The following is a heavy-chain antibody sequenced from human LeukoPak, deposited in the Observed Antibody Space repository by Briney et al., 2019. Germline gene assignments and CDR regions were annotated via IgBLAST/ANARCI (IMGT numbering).Heavy chain of an antibody. CDR3: ARAIAARPLGQYYFDY. CDR1: AFTLGDWY. J-gene: IGHJ4*02. V-gene: IGHV3-11*01. CDR2: ISNIGTTT. D-gene: IGHD6-6*01. Sequence: GGSLRLSCTASAFTLGDWYMSWIRQAPGKRLEWLSYISNIGTTTYYAEYVKGRLTISRDNANNSLYLQMHSLRAEDTAVYYCARAIAARPLGQYYFDYWGQGTLVTVSS.